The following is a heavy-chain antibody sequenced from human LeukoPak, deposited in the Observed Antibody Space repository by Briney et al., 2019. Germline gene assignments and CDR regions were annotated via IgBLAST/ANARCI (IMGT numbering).Heavy chain of an antibody. CDR2: ISGGGTTI. CDR3: VRDEIRSGAFDI. CDR1: GFSFSSYE. V-gene: IGHV3-48*03. J-gene: IGHJ3*02. D-gene: IGHD3-10*01. Sequence: QPGGSLRLSCAASGFSFSSYEMNWVRQGPGKGLEGGSYISGGGTTIYDADSVKGRFTISRDNAKNSLYLQLNSLTAEDTAVYYCVRDEIRSGAFDIWGQGTMVTVSS.